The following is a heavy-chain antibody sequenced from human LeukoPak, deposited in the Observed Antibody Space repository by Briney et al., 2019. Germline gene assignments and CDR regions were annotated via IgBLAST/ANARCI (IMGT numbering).Heavy chain of an antibody. CDR1: GGSISSSSYY. D-gene: IGHD3-22*01. CDR3: AGLGAYYYDSSGYYEVVGPDDAFDI. V-gene: IGHV4-39*07. J-gene: IGHJ3*02. Sequence: PSETLSLTCTVSGGSISSSSYYWGWIRQPPGKGLEWIGSIYYSGSTYYNPSLKSRVTISVDTSKNQFSLKLSSVTAADTAVYYCAGLGAYYYDSSGYYEVVGPDDAFDIWGQGTMVTVSS. CDR2: IYYSGST.